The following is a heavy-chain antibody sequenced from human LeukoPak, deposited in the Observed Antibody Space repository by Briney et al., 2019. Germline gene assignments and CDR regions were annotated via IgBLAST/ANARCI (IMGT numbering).Heavy chain of an antibody. CDR3: ARSEYSYGADAFDI. CDR2: IYYSGST. V-gene: IGHV4-39*07. CDR1: GGSISSSSYY. D-gene: IGHD5-18*01. Sequence: PSETLSLTCTVSGGSISSSSYYWGWIRQPPGRGLEWIGSIYYSGSTYYNPSLKSRVTISLDTSKNQFSLRLSSVTAADTAVYYCARSEYSYGADAFDIWGQGTMVTVSS. J-gene: IGHJ3*02.